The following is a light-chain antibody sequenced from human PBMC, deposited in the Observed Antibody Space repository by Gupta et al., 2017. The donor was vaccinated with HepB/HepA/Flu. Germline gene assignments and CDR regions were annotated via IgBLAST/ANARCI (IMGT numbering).Light chain of an antibody. V-gene: IGLV1-51*01. J-gene: IGLJ3*02. CDR2: DNN. CDR3: GTWESRLSVQV. Sequence: QSVLTQSPSVSAAPGQKVTISCSGVSSNIGNNYVSWYQQLPGTAPKLLIYDNNKRPSGIPDRFSGSKSGTSATLGITGLQTGDEADYYCGTWESRLSVQVFGGGTKLTVL. CDR1: SSNIGNNY.